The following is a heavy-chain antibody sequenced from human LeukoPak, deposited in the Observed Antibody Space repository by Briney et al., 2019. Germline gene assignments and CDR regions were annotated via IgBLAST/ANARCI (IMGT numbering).Heavy chain of an antibody. CDR2: IYYSGST. J-gene: IGHJ4*02. D-gene: IGHD3-22*01. CDR3: ARSISGYYFSSFDY. CDR1: GGSISSYY. Sequence: SETLSLTCTVSGGSISSYYWSWLRQPPGKGLEWIGYIYYSGSTNYNPSLKSRVTISVDTSKNQFSLKLSSVTAADTAVYYCARSISGYYFSSFDYWGQGTLVTVSS. V-gene: IGHV4-59*01.